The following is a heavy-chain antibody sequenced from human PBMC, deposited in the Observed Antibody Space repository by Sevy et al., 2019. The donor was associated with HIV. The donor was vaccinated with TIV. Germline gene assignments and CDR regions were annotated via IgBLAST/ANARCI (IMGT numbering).Heavy chain of an antibody. CDR2: ISNSGSAK. J-gene: IGHJ5*02. CDR1: GFPFGSYE. CDR3: ARVDANYDKGFDP. Sequence: GGSLRLSCTASGFPFGSYEMNWVRQAPGKGLEWVSYISNSGSAKYYSDSVRGRFTISRDNAKNSLYLQMNSLRAEDTAVYYCARVDANYDKGFDPWGQGTLVTVSS. D-gene: IGHD3-22*01. V-gene: IGHV3-48*03.